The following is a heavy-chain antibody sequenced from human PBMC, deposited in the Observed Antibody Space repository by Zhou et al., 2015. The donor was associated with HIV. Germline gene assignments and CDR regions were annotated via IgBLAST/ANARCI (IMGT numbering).Heavy chain of an antibody. J-gene: IGHJ4*02. V-gene: IGHV1-69*12. CDR1: GGTFSSYA. Sequence: QVQLVQSGAEVKKPGSSVKVSCKASGGTFSSYAISWVRQAPGQGLEWMGGIIPIFGTANYAQKFQGRVTITADESTSTAYMELSSLRSEDTAVYYCASNYYYDSSGYLATYDYWGQGTLVTVSS. CDR2: IIPIFGTA. D-gene: IGHD3-22*01. CDR3: ASNYYYDSSGYLATYDY.